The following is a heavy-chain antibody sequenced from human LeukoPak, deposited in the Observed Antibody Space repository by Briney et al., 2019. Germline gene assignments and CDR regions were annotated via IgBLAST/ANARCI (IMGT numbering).Heavy chain of an antibody. CDR2: IYTSGST. J-gene: IGHJ4*02. CDR1: GGSISSYY. Sequence: SETLSLTCTVSGGSISSYYWSWIRQPAGKGLEWIGRIYTSGSTNYNPSLKSRVTMSVDTSKNQFSLKLSSVTAADTAVYYCARDTDPYSSGWRLDYWGQGTLVTVSS. V-gene: IGHV4-4*07. CDR3: ARDTDPYSSGWRLDY. D-gene: IGHD6-19*01.